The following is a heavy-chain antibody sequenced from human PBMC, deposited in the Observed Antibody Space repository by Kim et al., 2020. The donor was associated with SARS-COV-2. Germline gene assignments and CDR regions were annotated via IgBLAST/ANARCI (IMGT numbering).Heavy chain of an antibody. CDR1: GGSITSGIYF. Sequence: SETLSLTYTVSGGSITSGIYFWSWIRQPAGKGLEWIGRISVSGTTTYNPSLKSRVTISIDTSKNQFSLKLISATAADTAIYYCAREENDLGTPWGQGTRVTVSS. CDR2: ISVSGTT. D-gene: IGHD3-10*01. CDR3: AREENDLGTP. J-gene: IGHJ5*02. V-gene: IGHV4-61*02.